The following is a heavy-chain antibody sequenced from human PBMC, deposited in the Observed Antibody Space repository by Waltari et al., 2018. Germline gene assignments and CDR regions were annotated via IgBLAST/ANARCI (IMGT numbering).Heavy chain of an antibody. J-gene: IGHJ5*02. CDR1: GYSISNGSY. Sequence: QVQLEESGPGLVKPSETLSLTCAVSGYSISNGSYCGWIRQPPGKGLEWIGTVYYSGSTYYNPSLKSRVTISVDTSKNQFSLKLRSVTAADTAVYYCARVVGATSRNWFDPWGQGTLVTVSS. V-gene: IGHV4-38-2*01. CDR3: ARVVGATSRNWFDP. D-gene: IGHD1-26*01. CDR2: VYYSGST.